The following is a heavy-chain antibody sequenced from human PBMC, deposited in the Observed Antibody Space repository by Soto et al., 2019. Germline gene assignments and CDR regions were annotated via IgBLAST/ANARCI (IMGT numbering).Heavy chain of an antibody. J-gene: IGHJ4*02. CDR1: GFSLTNYG. V-gene: IGHV3-33*01. CDR3: VRDGEWGKWNVDY. Sequence: QVQLLESGGGVVQPGTSLRLTCVASGFSLTNYGIHWFRQPPGKGIEWVSFLDLAGDRHYIESVKGRFTISRDISKNTVCLEMDSLRAEFTDVYYCVRDGEWGKWNVDYWGQGTPVTVSS. CDR2: LDLAGDR. D-gene: IGHD7-27*01.